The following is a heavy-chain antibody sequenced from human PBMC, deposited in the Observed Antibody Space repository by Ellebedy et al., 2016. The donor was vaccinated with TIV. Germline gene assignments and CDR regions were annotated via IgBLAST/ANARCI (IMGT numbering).Heavy chain of an antibody. V-gene: IGHV5-51*01. D-gene: IGHD3-3*01. Sequence: GESLKISXETFGYNFADFWIGWVRQMPGKGLEWMGIIYPGDSETRYTPSFQGHVTISADKSINTAYLQWTSVKASDTAMYYCARPGIGRVGWRGGTPARDYWGQGTLVAVSS. CDR2: IYPGDSET. CDR3: ARPGIGRVGWRGGTPARDY. J-gene: IGHJ4*02. CDR1: GYNFADFW.